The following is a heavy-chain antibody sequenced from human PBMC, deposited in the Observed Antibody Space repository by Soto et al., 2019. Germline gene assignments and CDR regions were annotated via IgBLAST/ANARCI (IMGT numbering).Heavy chain of an antibody. CDR3: ARAPYYDFWSGSLKPLNYYYGMDV. D-gene: IGHD3-3*01. J-gene: IGHJ6*02. Sequence: VASVKVSCKASGGSFSTYGINWVRLAPGQGLEWMGGIIPIFGTANYAQKFQGRVTITADESTSTAYMELSSLRSEDTAVYYCARAPYYDFWSGSLKPLNYYYGMDVWGQGTTVTVSS. CDR1: GGSFSTYG. V-gene: IGHV1-69*13. CDR2: IIPIFGTA.